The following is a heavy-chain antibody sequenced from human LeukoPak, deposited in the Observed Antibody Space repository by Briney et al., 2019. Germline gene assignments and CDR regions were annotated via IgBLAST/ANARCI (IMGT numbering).Heavy chain of an antibody. J-gene: IGHJ4*02. CDR3: ARELTTFDY. Sequence: GGSLRLSCAASGFTFDGYAMHRVRQAPGKGLECVSGISWNSGSIGYADSVKGRFTISRDNAKNSLYLQMNSLRAEDTALYYCARELTTFDYWGQGTLVTVSS. V-gene: IGHV3-9*01. CDR1: GFTFDGYA. CDR2: ISWNSGSI. D-gene: IGHD1-26*01.